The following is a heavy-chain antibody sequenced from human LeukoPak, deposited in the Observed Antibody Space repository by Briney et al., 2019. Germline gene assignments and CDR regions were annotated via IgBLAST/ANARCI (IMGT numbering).Heavy chain of an antibody. CDR3: AASASGNWFDP. D-gene: IGHD3-3*01. Sequence: PSETLSLTCTVSGGSISSGGYYWSWIRQPRGKGLEWIGYIYHSGSTYYSPSLKSRVTISVDRSKNQFSLKLSSVTAADTAVYYCAASASGNWFDPWGQGTLVTVSS. V-gene: IGHV4-30-2*01. J-gene: IGHJ5*02. CDR1: GGSISSGGYY. CDR2: IYHSGST.